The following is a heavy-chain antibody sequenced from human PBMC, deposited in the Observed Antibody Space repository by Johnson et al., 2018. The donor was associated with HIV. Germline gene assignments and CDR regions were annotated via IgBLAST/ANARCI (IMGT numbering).Heavy chain of an antibody. V-gene: IGHV3-53*01. CDR1: GFTVSSHY. Sequence: VQLVESGGGLIQPGGSLRLSCAASGFTVSSHYMNWVRQAPGKGLEWVSIVYSGGSTYYADSVKGRFTISRDNSKNTLYLQMNTLRAEDTAVYYCARDIPYYYDSSNKNGAFDIWGQGTVVTVS. D-gene: IGHD3-22*01. CDR3: ARDIPYYYDSSNKNGAFDI. CDR2: VYSGGST. J-gene: IGHJ3*02.